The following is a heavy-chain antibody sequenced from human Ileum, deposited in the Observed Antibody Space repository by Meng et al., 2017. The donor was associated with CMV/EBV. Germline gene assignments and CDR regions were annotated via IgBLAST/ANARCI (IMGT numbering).Heavy chain of an antibody. D-gene: IGHD4-11*01. CDR3: ASGKSNLEY. Sequence: QVQLKEGGAGLLKPSETLSLTCAVYGGSFSGYYWSWIRQVPGKGLEWIGEFNHYGSTNYNPSLKSRVTISVDTSKNQFSLNLSSVTAADTAVYYCASGKSNLEYWGQGTLVTVSS. J-gene: IGHJ4*02. CDR2: FNHYGST. V-gene: IGHV4-34*01. CDR1: GGSFSGYY.